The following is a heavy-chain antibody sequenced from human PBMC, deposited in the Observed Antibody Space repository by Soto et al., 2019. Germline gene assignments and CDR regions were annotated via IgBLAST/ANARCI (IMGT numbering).Heavy chain of an antibody. J-gene: IGHJ3*02. CDR2: INAGNGNT. CDR3: ASPLIWSDAFDI. D-gene: IGHD3-3*01. CDR1: GYTFTSYA. Sequence: QVQLVQSGAEVKKPGASVKVSCKASGYTFTSYAMHWVRQAPGQRLEWMGWINAGNGNTKYSQKFQGRVTITGDTSASTAYMELSSLRSEDTAVYYCASPLIWSDAFDIWGQGTMVTVSS. V-gene: IGHV1-3*01.